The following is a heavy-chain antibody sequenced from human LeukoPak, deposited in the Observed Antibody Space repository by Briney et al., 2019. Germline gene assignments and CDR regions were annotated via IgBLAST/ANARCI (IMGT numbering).Heavy chain of an antibody. D-gene: IGHD4-17*01. J-gene: IGHJ4*02. CDR2: IYPGDSDT. V-gene: IGHV5-51*01. CDR3: ARHDDYGDYYFDY. CDR1: GYSFTSYW. Sequence: LGKSLKISCKGSGYSFTSYWIGWVRQMPGKGLEWMGIIYPGDSDTRYGPSFQGQVTISADKSISTAYLQWSSLKASDTAMYYCARHDDYGDYYFDYWGQGTLVTVSS.